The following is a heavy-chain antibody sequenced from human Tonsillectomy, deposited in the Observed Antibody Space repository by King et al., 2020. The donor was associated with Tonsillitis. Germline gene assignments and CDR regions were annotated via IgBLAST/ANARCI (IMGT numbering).Heavy chain of an antibody. J-gene: IGHJ4*02. Sequence: EVQLVESGGGLEQPGESLRLSCAVSGFTFSSYGMGWVRQAPGKGLEWVAAISESADSTYYADSVKGRFTISRDTSKNTLYLQMNSLRVEDTAVYYCARGGDDYVWGSYPDTYYFDSWGQGTLVTVSS. CDR2: ISESADST. CDR3: ARGGDDYVWGSYPDTYYFDS. V-gene: IGHV3-23*04. D-gene: IGHD3-16*01. CDR1: GFTFSSYG.